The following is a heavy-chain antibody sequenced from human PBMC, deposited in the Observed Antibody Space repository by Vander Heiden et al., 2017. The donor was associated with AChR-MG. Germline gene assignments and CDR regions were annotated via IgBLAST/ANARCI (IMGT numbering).Heavy chain of an antibody. CDR3: VHVARVIQLWPGGEFDY. Sequence: QITLKESGPSLVKPTQTLTLTCTVSGFSLTTVGVGVGWIRQPPGKALEWLAVIYWNDDKRYRPSLKSRVTITKDNTKNQVVLKMANLDPADTATYYCVHVARVIQLWPGGEFDYWGQGTLVSVSS. D-gene: IGHD5-18*01. CDR1: GFSLTTVGVG. V-gene: IGHV2-5*01. CDR2: IYWNDDK. J-gene: IGHJ4*02.